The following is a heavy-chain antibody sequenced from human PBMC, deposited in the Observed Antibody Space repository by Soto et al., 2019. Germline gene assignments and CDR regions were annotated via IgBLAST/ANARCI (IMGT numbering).Heavy chain of an antibody. CDR1: GDTITSFS. CDR3: ARSAASFGGASYLGA. J-gene: IGHJ5*02. Sequence: SATLSLTCTVSGDTITSFSWNWIRQSAGKGLEWIERISTTGSTNYNPSLKSRLTISADRSTSQVSLRLTSVTAADAAVYFCARSAASFGGASYLGAWGQGTLVTVSS. D-gene: IGHD1-26*01. V-gene: IGHV4-4*07. CDR2: ISTTGST.